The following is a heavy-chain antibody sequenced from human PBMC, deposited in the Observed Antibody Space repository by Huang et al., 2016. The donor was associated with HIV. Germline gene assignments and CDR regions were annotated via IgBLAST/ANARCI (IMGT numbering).Heavy chain of an antibody. CDR3: ARVEGRITIFGVVIKQGAFDV. D-gene: IGHD3-3*01. Sequence: QVQLQQWGAGLLKPSETLSLTCDVYGGSFSAYYWSWIRQPPGKVGGWIGEINHSGRTNYKPALKSRVTISRDTSKTQLSLKLNSVTAADTAVYYCARVEGRITIFGVVIKQGAFDVWGQGTMVTVSS. V-gene: IGHV4-34*01. J-gene: IGHJ3*01. CDR2: INHSGRT. CDR1: GGSFSAYY.